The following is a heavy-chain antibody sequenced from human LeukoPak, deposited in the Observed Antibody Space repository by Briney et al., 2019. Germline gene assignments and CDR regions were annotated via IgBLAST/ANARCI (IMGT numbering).Heavy chain of an antibody. V-gene: IGHV3-30*15. CDR2: ISDDGSRQ. CDR1: GFTFRSYA. D-gene: IGHD6-19*01. Sequence: GGSLRLSCAASGFTFRSYAMHWVRQAPGKGLEWVAVISDDGSRQHYADFLEGRFTISRDNTKNTVSLQMSSLTSEDTAVYFCVREQPGDGWSGFDYWGQGTLVTVSS. CDR3: VREQPGDGWSGFDY. J-gene: IGHJ4*02.